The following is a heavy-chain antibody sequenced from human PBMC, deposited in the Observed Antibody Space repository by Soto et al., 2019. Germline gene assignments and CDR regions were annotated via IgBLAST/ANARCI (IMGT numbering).Heavy chain of an antibody. V-gene: IGHV3-73*01. J-gene: IGHJ6*02. CDR1: GFTFSGSA. CDR2: IRSKANSYAT. CDR3: TRLRGSNYYYSYGMDV. D-gene: IGHD4-4*01. Sequence: GGSLRLSCAASGFTFSGSAMHWVRQASGKGLEWVGRIRSKANSYATAYAASVKGRFTISRDDSKNTAYLQMNSLKTEDTAVYYCTRLRGSNYYYSYGMDVWGQGTTVTVSS.